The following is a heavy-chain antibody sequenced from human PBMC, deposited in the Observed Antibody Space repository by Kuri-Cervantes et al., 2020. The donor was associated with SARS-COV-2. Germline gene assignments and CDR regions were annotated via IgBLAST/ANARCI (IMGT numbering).Heavy chain of an antibody. J-gene: IGHJ6*01. CDR3: ARGVSVAGGAGMDV. V-gene: IGHV1-24*01. CDR1: GYTLTELS. CDR2: FDPEDGET. D-gene: IGHD6-19*01. Sequence: ASVPVSCKVAGYTLTELSMHWVRQAPGKGLEWMGGFDPEDGETIYAQKFQGRITMTEDTSTDTVYMELTSLRADETDVYSFARGVSVAGGAGMDVWGQGNTVTVAS.